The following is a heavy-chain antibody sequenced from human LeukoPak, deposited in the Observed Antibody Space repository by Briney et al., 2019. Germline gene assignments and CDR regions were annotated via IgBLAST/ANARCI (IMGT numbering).Heavy chain of an antibody. V-gene: IGHV3-30*18. CDR3: AKDSLRIGDIAVAGPRYYYYGMDV. Sequence: PGGSLRHSCAASGFTFSSYGMHWVRQAPGKGLEWVAVISYDGSNKYYADSVKGRFTISRDNSKNTLYLQMNSLRAEDTAVYCCAKDSLRIGDIAVAGPRYYYYGMDVWGQGTTVTVSS. CDR1: GFTFSSYG. J-gene: IGHJ6*02. D-gene: IGHD6-19*01. CDR2: ISYDGSNK.